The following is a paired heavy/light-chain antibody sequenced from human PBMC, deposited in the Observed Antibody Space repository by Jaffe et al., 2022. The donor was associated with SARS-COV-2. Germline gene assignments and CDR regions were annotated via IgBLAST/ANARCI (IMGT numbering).Light chain of an antibody. CDR1: QGISNC. J-gene: IGKJ4*01. Sequence: DIQMTQSPSSLSASVGDRVTITCRASQGISNCLTWFQQKPGKAPKSLIYAASSLQSGVPSKFSGSGSGTDFTLTISSLQPEDSATYYCQQYYTYPLTFGGGTRVEIK. V-gene: IGKV1-16*02. CDR3: QQYYTYPLT. CDR2: AAS.
Heavy chain of an antibody. CDR2: VRRKANGYTT. CDR1: GFTFSDHY. J-gene: IGHJ4*02. Sequence: EVRLVESGGDLVQPGGSLRLSCEASGFTFSDHYMDWVRQAPGKGLEWVGRVRRKANGYTTEYAASVRGRFIISRDDSKNSLYLEMNRVKTEDTAVYYCARAPEINPFWGQGTQVTVSS. CDR3: ARAPEINPF. V-gene: IGHV3-72*01.